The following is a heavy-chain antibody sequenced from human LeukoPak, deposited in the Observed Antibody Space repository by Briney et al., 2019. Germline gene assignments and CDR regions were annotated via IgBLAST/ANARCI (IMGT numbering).Heavy chain of an antibody. CDR1: GFTFIDNL. CDR3: ATSRPLYLSPDAFDM. CDR2: LSLLESTP. D-gene: IGHD2/OR15-2a*01. Sequence: GASLKISSQASGFTFIDNLTFFRRAKREKVLEWLGILSLLESTPRYSPFIQGHVTISVDKSISTAYLQWTSLEASDAAMYYCATSRPLYLSPDAFDMWGQGTMVAVSS. J-gene: IGHJ3*02. V-gene: IGHV5-51*01.